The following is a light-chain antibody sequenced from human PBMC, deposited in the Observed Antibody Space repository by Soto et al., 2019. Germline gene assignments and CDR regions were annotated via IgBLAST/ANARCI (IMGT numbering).Light chain of an antibody. J-gene: IGLJ2*01. CDR1: SSDVGSYNL. V-gene: IGLV2-23*03. CDR3: CSYAGSSTFVL. CDR2: EGS. Sequence: QSVLTQPASVSGSPGQSITISCTGTSSDVGSYNLVSWYQQDPGRAPRLMIYEGSKRPSGVSNRFSGSKSGNTASLTISGLQAEDEADYYCCSYAGSSTFVLFGGGTKLTVL.